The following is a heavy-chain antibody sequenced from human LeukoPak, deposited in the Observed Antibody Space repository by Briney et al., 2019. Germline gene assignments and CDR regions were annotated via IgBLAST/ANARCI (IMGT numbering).Heavy chain of an antibody. Sequence: GGSLRVSCAASGYTVSSNYMSWVRQAPGKGLEWVSVIYSGGITYYADSVKGRFTISRDNSKNTLYLQMNSLRAEDTAVYYCARGTGYYYYFDYWGQGTLVTVSS. CDR1: GYTVSSNY. D-gene: IGHD3-22*01. J-gene: IGHJ4*02. V-gene: IGHV3-53*01. CDR2: IYSGGIT. CDR3: ARGTGYYYYFDY.